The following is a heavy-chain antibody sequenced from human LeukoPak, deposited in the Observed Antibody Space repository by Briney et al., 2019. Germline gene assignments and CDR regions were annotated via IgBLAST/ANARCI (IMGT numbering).Heavy chain of an antibody. CDR1: GFTFSNYA. Sequence: PGGSLRLSCAASGFTFSNYAMSWVRQAPGKGLEWVSTISGNGGHTYYADSGKGRFTISRDNSKNTLYLQMNSVRAEDTAIYYCAKEGDSGWALKNFDYWGQGTLVTVSS. CDR3: AKEGDSGWALKNFDY. CDR2: ISGNGGHT. D-gene: IGHD6-19*01. J-gene: IGHJ4*02. V-gene: IGHV3-23*01.